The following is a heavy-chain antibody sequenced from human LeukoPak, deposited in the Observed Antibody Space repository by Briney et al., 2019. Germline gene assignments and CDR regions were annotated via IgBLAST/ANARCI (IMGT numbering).Heavy chain of an antibody. CDR1: GFTFSSYA. CDR2: IWNDGTNK. D-gene: IGHD4-11*01. CDR3: ARPPPSRVSPFDY. V-gene: IGHV3-30*04. J-gene: IGHJ4*02. Sequence: PGGSLGLSCAASGFTFSSYAMHWVRQAPGKGLEWVAVIWNDGTNKYYADSVKGRFTISRDNSKNTLYLQMNSLRAEDTAVYYCARPPPSRVSPFDYWGQGTLVTVPS.